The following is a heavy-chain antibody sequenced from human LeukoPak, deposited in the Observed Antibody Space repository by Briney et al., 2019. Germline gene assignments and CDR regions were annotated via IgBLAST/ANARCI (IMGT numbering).Heavy chain of an antibody. Sequence: PGGSLRLSCAASGFTFSSYSTNWVRQAPGKGLEWVSSISSSSSYIYYADSVKGRFTISRDNAKNSLYLQMNSLRAEDTAVYYCARGGGSYYYGMDVWGQGTTVTVSS. J-gene: IGHJ6*02. D-gene: IGHD1-26*01. CDR2: ISSSSSYI. CDR3: ARGGGSYYYGMDV. V-gene: IGHV3-21*01. CDR1: GFTFSSYS.